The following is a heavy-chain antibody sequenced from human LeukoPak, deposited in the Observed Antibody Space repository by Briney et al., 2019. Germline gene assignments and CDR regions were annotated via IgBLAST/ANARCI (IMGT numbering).Heavy chain of an antibody. D-gene: IGHD6-19*01. Sequence: GGSLRLSCAASGFTFSSYSMNWVRQAPGKGLEWVSAISGSGGSTYYADSVKGRFTISRDNSKNTLYLQMNSLRAEDTAVYYCAKQSGRYSSGWYLVYWGQGTLVTVSS. CDR3: AKQSGRYSSGWYLVY. V-gene: IGHV3-23*01. CDR2: ISGSGGST. CDR1: GFTFSSYS. J-gene: IGHJ4*02.